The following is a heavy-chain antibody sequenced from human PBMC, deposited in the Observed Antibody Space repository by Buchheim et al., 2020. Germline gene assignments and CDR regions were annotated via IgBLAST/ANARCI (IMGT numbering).Heavy chain of an antibody. J-gene: IGHJ4*02. CDR2: ISGSGGNT. V-gene: IGHV3-23*01. CDR1: GFIFRSYA. CDR3: ARSGLGGSYYERHFDY. Sequence: EVQLLESGGNLGQPGGSLRLSCAASGFIFRSYAMTWVRQTPGKGLEWVSSISGSGGNTYYADSVKGRFTISRDNSKNTLYLQMNSLRVEDTAIYYCARSGLGGSYYERHFDYWGQGAL. D-gene: IGHD1-26*01.